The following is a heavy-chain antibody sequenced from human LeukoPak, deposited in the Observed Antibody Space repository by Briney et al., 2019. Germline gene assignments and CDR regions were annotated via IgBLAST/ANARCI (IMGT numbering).Heavy chain of an antibody. V-gene: IGHV1-46*03. CDR1: GYTFTSYY. J-gene: IGHJ6*03. D-gene: IGHD3-3*02. Sequence: ASVKVSCKASGYTFTSYYMHWVRQAPGQGLEWMGTINPSGGSTSYAQKFQGRVTMTGDTSTSTVYMDLSSLRSEDTSVQYCARDRERRIFGVVNNYYYMDVWGKGTTVTVSS. CDR3: ARDRERRIFGVVNNYYYMDV. CDR2: INPSGGST.